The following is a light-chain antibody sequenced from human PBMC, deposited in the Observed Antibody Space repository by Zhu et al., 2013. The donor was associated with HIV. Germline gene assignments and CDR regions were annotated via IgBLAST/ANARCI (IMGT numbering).Light chain of an antibody. Sequence: QSALTQPASVSGSPGQSITISCTGTSSDIGGYNYVSWYQQHPGKAPKLLIYEVDNRPSGISHRFSGSKSGNTASLTISGLQADDEGHYYCCTYIGNGKLLFGGGTKLTVL. CDR1: SSDIGGYNY. CDR2: EVD. CDR3: CTYIGNGKLL. J-gene: IGLJ2*01. V-gene: IGLV2-14*01.